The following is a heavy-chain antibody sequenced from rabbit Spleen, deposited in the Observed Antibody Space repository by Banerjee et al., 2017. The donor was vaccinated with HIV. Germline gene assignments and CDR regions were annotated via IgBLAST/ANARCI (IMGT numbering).Heavy chain of an antibody. CDR2: IYTTSGYT. Sequence: EESGGDLVKPGASLTLTCKASGFDFSSNVMSWVRQAPGKGLEWIGCIYTTSGYTYYASWVNGRFTISRSTSLNTVTLQMTSLTAADTATYFCAKGLIVKADLWGPGTLSPS. J-gene: IGHJ4*01. V-gene: IGHV1S47*01. D-gene: IGHD4-1*01. CDR1: GFDFSSNV. CDR3: AKGLIVKADL.